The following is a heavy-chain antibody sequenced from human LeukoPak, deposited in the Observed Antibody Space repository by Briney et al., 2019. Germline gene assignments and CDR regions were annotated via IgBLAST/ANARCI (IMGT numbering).Heavy chain of an antibody. Sequence: GGSLRLSCAASGFTFSNYAMTWVRQAPGKGLEWFSVVRGSGGSTYYADSVKGRFTISRDNSKDTLYLQMNSLRAEDTAVYYCTNLGGLYGDFDYWGQRTLVTVSS. D-gene: IGHD3-10*01. V-gene: IGHV3-23*01. CDR2: VRGSGGST. CDR1: GFTFSNYA. J-gene: IGHJ4*02. CDR3: TNLGGLYGDFDY.